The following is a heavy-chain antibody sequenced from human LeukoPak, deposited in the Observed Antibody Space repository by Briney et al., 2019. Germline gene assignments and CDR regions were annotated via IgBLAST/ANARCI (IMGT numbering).Heavy chain of an antibody. D-gene: IGHD6-13*01. V-gene: IGHV3-20*04. CDR2: MDWSGDAT. Sequence: GGSLRLSCVASTLTIGDYGMSWVRQAPGKGLEWVSGMDWSGDATSYSDSVKGRSTISRDNAKNSLYLQMTSLRAEDTAVYYCARDLSASWYSLGYWGQGTLVTVSS. CDR1: TLTIGDYG. J-gene: IGHJ4*02. CDR3: ARDLSASWYSLGY.